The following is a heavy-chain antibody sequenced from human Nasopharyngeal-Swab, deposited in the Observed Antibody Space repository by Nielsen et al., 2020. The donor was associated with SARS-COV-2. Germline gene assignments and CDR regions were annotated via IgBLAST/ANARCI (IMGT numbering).Heavy chain of an antibody. D-gene: IGHD3-16*02. CDR3: AKDRGDYGYIWGSYRGGFDY. Sequence: VRQAPGKGPEWVSTISGSGGGTYYADSVKGRFTISRDNSKNTLYLQMNGLRAEDTAVYYCAKDRGDYGYIWGSYRGGFDYWGQGTLVTVSS. V-gene: IGHV3-23*01. CDR2: ISGSGGGT. J-gene: IGHJ4*02.